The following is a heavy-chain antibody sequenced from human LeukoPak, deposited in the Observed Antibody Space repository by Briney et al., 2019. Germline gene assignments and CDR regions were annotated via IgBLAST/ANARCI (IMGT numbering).Heavy chain of an antibody. Sequence: SVKVSCKASGGTFSSYAISWMRQAPGQGLEWMGRIIPIFGTANYAQKFQGRVTITTDESTSTAYMELSSLRSEDTAVYYCAREIAAAGTYFDYWGQGTLVTVSS. CDR2: IIPIFGTA. V-gene: IGHV1-69*05. J-gene: IGHJ4*02. D-gene: IGHD6-13*01. CDR3: AREIAAAGTYFDY. CDR1: GGTFSSYA.